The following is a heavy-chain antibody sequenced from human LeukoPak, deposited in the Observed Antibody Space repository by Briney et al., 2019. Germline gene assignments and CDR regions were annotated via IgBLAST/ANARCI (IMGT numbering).Heavy chain of an antibody. CDR3: ARFRGMVDAFDI. CDR1: GGSISSNSYY. CDR2: IYYSGST. Sequence: SETLSLTCTVSGGSISSNSYYWGWIRQPPGKGLEWIGSIYYSGSTYYNPSLKSRVTISVDTSKNQFSLKLSSVTAADTAVYYCARFRGMVDAFDIWGQGTMVSVSS. J-gene: IGHJ3*02. V-gene: IGHV4-39*07. D-gene: IGHD2-15*01.